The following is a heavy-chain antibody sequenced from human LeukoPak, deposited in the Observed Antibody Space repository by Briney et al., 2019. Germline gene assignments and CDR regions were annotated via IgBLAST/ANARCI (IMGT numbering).Heavy chain of an antibody. V-gene: IGHV3-23*01. CDR3: ARVRSGSRGVKKSYYFDY. CDR2: ISGSGGST. D-gene: IGHD6-13*01. CDR1: GFTFSSYA. J-gene: IGHJ4*02. Sequence: PGGSLRLSCAASGFTFSSYAMSWVRQAPGKGLEWVSAISGSGGSTYYADSVKGRFTISRDNSKNTLYLQMNSLRAEDTAVYYCARVRSGSRGVKKSYYFDYWGQGTLVTVSS.